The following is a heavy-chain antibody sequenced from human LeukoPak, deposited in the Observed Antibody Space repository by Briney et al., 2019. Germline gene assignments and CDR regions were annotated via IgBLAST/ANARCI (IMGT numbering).Heavy chain of an antibody. J-gene: IGHJ4*02. CDR2: ISYDGSNK. CDR3: ASPLRGYCSSTSCYSL. CDR1: GFTFSSYG. V-gene: IGHV3-30*03. D-gene: IGHD2-2*01. Sequence: GGSLRLSCAASGFTFSSYGMHWVRQAPGKGLEWVAVISYDGSNKYYADSVQGRFTISRDNSKNTLYLQMNSLRAEDTAVYYCASPLRGYCSSTSCYSLWGQGTLVTVSS.